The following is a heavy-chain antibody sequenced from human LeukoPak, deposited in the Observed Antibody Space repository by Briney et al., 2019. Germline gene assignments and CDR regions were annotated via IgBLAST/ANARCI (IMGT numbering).Heavy chain of an antibody. D-gene: IGHD3-10*01. J-gene: IGHJ6*03. V-gene: IGHV4-38-2*02. Sequence: SETLSLTCTVSGYSISSGYYWGWIRQPPGKGLEWIGSIYHSGSTYYNPSLKSRVTISVDTSKNQFSLKLSSVTAADTAVYYCARDLMVRGVRYMDVWGKGTTVTISS. CDR3: ARDLMVRGVRYMDV. CDR1: GYSISSGYY. CDR2: IYHSGST.